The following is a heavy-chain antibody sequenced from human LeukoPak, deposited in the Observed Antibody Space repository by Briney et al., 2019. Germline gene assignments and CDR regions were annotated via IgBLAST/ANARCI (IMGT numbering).Heavy chain of an antibody. CDR3: ARVMVRGVIYVDY. CDR2: INHSGST. CDR1: GGSFSGYY. Sequence: SETLSLTCAVYGGSFSGYYWSWIRQPPGKGLEWIGEINHSGSTNYNPSLKSRVTISVDTSKNQFSLKLSSVTAADTAVYYCARVMVRGVIYVDYWGQGTLVTVSS. J-gene: IGHJ4*02. D-gene: IGHD3-10*01. V-gene: IGHV4-34*01.